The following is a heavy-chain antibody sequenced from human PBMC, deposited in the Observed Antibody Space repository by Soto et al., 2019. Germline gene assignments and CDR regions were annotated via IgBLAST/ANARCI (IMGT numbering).Heavy chain of an antibody. Sequence: EVQLLESGGGLVQPGGSLRLSCAASGFTLSNYAMNWVRQAPGKGLEWVSAISNSFSDGNTHYADSVKGRFTISRDNDKNTVFLEMNSLRAEDTAVYYCAKVFSPEGGNYFDYWGQGTLVTVSS. J-gene: IGHJ4*02. V-gene: IGHV3-23*01. CDR1: GFTLSNYA. CDR3: AKVFSPEGGNYFDY. CDR2: ISNSFSDGNT.